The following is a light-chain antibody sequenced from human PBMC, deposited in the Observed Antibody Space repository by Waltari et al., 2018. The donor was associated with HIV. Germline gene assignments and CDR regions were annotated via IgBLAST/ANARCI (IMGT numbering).Light chain of an antibody. J-gene: IGLJ2*01. CDR3: MLFFRTSYL. V-gene: IGLV7-43*01. CDR2: SST. Sequence: QTVVTQEPSLTVSPAGTIPLTCSSATGPVGNGHYVNWFQQKPGQPPRPLIYSSTRRHPLTPERFSGSLVGDRAALTLSNVWPEDQADYYCMLFFRTSYLFGGGTKVTVL. CDR1: TGPVGNGHY.